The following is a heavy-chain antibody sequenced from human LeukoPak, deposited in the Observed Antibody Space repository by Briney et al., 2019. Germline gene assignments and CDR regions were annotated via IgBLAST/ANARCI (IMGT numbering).Heavy chain of an antibody. CDR2: INHSEGT. Sequence: KPSETLSLTCTVSGGSISSGTYYWGWIRQPPGKGLEWIGEINHSEGTNYNPSLKSRVTISVDTSKNQFSLNLSSVTAADTAVYYCARARYQDPNWFDPWGQGTLVTVSS. V-gene: IGHV4-39*07. J-gene: IGHJ5*02. CDR3: ARARYQDPNWFDP. D-gene: IGHD3-9*01. CDR1: GGSISSGTYY.